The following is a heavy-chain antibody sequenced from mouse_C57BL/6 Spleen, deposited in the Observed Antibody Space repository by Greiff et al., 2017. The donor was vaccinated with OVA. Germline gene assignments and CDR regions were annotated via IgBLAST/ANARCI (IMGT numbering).Heavy chain of an antibody. CDR2: IDPNSGGT. Sequence: QVQLQQPGAELVKPGASVKLSCKASGYTFTSYWMHWVKQRPGRGLEWIGRIDPNSGGTKYNEKFKSKATLTVDKPSSTAYMQLSRLTSEDSAVDYCAREGDSAGYGLDDWGQGTTLTVSS. CDR3: AREGDSAGYGLDD. D-gene: IGHD3-2*02. J-gene: IGHJ2*01. V-gene: IGHV1-72*01. CDR1: GYTFTSYW.